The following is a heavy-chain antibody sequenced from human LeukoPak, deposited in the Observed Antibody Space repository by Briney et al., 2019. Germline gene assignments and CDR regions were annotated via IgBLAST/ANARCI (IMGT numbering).Heavy chain of an antibody. CDR1: GFTFSSYE. CDR3: AKVGFPGIAVAGNYYYYYMDV. J-gene: IGHJ6*03. CDR2: ISSSGSTI. Sequence: GGSLRLSCAASGFTFSSYEMNWVRQAPGKGLAWVSYISSSGSTIYYADSVKGRFTISRDNAKNSLYLQMNSLRAEDTAVYYCAKVGFPGIAVAGNYYYYYMDVWGKGTTVTISS. V-gene: IGHV3-48*03. D-gene: IGHD6-19*01.